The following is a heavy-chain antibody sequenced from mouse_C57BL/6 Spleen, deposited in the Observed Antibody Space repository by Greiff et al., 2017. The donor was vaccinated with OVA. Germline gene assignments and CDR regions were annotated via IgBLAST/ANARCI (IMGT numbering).Heavy chain of an antibody. J-gene: IGHJ1*03. Sequence: DVMLVESGGGLVKPGGSLKLSCAASGFTFSDYGMHWVRQATEKGLEWVAYISSGSSTIYYADTVKGRFTISRDNAKNTLFLQMTSLRSEDTAMYYCARAYYGSSYRYLDVWGTGTTFTVSS. V-gene: IGHV5-17*01. D-gene: IGHD1-1*01. CDR2: ISSGSSTI. CDR3: ARAYYGSSYRYLDV. CDR1: GFTFSDYG.